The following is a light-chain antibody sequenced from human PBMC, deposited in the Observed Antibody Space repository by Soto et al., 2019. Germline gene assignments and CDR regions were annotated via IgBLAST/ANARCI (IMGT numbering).Light chain of an antibody. CDR1: QSFSTW. J-gene: IGKJ1*01. Sequence: DIQMTQSPSTLPASVGDRVTITCRASQSFSTWLAWYQQXXXXAPKVLIYKASSLESGVPSRFSGSGSGTEFTLTISSLQPDDFATYYCQQYNSYPWTFGQGTKVEIK. CDR2: KAS. V-gene: IGKV1-5*03. CDR3: QQYNSYPWT.